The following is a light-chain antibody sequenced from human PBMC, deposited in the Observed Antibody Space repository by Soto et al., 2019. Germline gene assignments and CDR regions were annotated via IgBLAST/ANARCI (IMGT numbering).Light chain of an antibody. CDR2: DDS. Sequence: SYELTQPHSGSVAPGQTARITCVGNNIGSKSVHWYQQKPGQAPGLVVYDDSDRPSGITERCSGSNSGNTATLTISRVEAGDEAEYYCQVWDSISDQAGVVGGGTKLTV. J-gene: IGLJ2*01. CDR3: QVWDSISDQAGV. V-gene: IGLV3-21*02. CDR1: NIGSKS.